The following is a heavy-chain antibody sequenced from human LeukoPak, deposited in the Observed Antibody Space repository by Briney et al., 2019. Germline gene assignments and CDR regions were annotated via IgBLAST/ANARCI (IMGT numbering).Heavy chain of an antibody. V-gene: IGHV4-39*07. D-gene: IGHD3-10*01. Sequence: SETLSLTCTVSGGSISSSSYYWGWIRQPPGKGLEWIGSIYYSGSTYYNPSLKSRVTISVDTSKNQFSLKLSSVTAADTAVYYCARLFMVRGVTSYYYYYYMDVWGKGTTVTVSS. CDR2: IYYSGST. CDR1: GGSISSSSYY. J-gene: IGHJ6*03. CDR3: ARLFMVRGVTSYYYYYYMDV.